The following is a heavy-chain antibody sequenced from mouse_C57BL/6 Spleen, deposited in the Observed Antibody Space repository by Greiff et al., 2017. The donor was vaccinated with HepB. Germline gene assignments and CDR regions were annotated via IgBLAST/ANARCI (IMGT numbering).Heavy chain of an antibody. CDR2: ISGGGGNT. D-gene: IGHD2-5*01. CDR3: ARQGSNYDAMDY. V-gene: IGHV5-9*01. CDR1: GFTFSSYT. J-gene: IGHJ4*01. Sequence: EVKLVESGGGLVKPGGSLKLSCAASGFTFSSYTMSWVRQTPEKRLEWVATISGGGGNTYYPDSVKGRFTISRDNAKNTRYLQLSSLRSEDTALYYCARQGSNYDAMDYWGQGTSVTVSS.